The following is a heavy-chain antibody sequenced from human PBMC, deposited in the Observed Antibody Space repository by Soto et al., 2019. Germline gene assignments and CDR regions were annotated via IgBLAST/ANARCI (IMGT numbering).Heavy chain of an antibody. CDR3: ARAGGGIAAAGTFDY. Sequence: QVQLVQSGAEVKKPGSSVKVSCKASGGTFSSYAISWVRQAPGQGLEWMGGIIPIFGTANYAQKFQGRVTITAVKSTSTAYMERSSLRSEDTAVYYCARAGGGIAAAGTFDYWGQGTLVTVSS. V-gene: IGHV1-69*06. CDR2: IIPIFGTA. CDR1: GGTFSSYA. D-gene: IGHD6-13*01. J-gene: IGHJ4*02.